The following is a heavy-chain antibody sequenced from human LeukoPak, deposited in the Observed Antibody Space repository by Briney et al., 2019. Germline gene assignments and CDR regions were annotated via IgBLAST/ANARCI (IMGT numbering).Heavy chain of an antibody. Sequence: SVKVSCKASGGTFSSYAISWVRQAPGQGLEWMGGIIPIFGTANYAQKFQGRVTITADEPTSTAYMELSSLRSEDTAVYYCARSPGVAAAWFDPWGQGTLVTVSS. CDR2: IIPIFGTA. D-gene: IGHD6-13*01. V-gene: IGHV1-69*13. CDR3: ARSPGVAAAWFDP. CDR1: GGTFSSYA. J-gene: IGHJ5*02.